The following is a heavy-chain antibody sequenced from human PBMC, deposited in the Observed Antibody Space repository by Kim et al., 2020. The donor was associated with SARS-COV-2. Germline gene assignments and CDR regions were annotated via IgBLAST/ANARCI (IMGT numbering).Heavy chain of an antibody. V-gene: IGHV3-23*01. Sequence: GGSLRLSCAASGFTFSSYAMSWVRQAPGKGLEWVSAISGSGGSTYYADSVKGRFTISRDNSKNTLYLQMNSLRAEDTAVYYCAKDVYWAYDSSGYYSGYWGQGTLVTVSS. CDR2: ISGSGGST. CDR3: AKDVYWAYDSSGYYSGY. CDR1: GFTFSSYA. D-gene: IGHD3-22*01. J-gene: IGHJ4*02.